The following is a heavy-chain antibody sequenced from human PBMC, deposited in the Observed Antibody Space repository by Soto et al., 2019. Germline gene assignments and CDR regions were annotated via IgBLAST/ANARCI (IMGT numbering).Heavy chain of an antibody. CDR2: IYHSGST. D-gene: IGHD6-13*01. Sequence: QVQLQESGPGLVKPSGTLSLTCAVSGGSISSSNWWSWVRQPPGKGLEWIGEIYHSGSTNYNPSPKGRVSISVDKSKNPFPLKPRAGTAAETAVYYCASERRYSSSWSDYYYGIDVWGQGTPGTVSS. CDR1: GGSISSSNW. CDR3: ASERRYSSSWSDYYYGIDV. V-gene: IGHV4-4*02. J-gene: IGHJ6*02.